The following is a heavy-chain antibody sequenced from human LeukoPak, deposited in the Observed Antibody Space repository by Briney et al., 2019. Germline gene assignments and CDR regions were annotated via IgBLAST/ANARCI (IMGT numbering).Heavy chain of an antibody. Sequence: PGGSLRLSCAATGFTFSTYGMHWVRQAPGKGLEWVAVIWSDGNNKFYADSVKGRFTFSRDNSKNTLYLQMNSLRAEDTAVYYCAKSSYSGSYYEPFDYWGQGTLVTVSS. D-gene: IGHD1-26*01. V-gene: IGHV3-33*06. J-gene: IGHJ4*02. CDR2: IWSDGNNK. CDR3: AKSSYSGSYYEPFDY. CDR1: GFTFSTYG.